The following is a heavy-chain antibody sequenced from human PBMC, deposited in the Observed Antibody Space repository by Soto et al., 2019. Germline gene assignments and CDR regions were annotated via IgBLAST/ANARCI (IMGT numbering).Heavy chain of an antibody. J-gene: IGHJ4*02. CDR2: IDWDDDK. D-gene: IGHD1-26*01. V-gene: IGHV2-70*11. CDR1: GFSLSTSGMC. CDR3: ARAGWVHSGSYIFDY. Sequence: GSGPTLVNPTQTLTLTCTFSGFSLSTSGMCVSWIRQPPGKALEWLARIDWDDDKYYSTSLKTRLTISKGTSKNQVVLTMTNMDPVDTATYYCARAGWVHSGSYIFDYWGQGTLVTVSS.